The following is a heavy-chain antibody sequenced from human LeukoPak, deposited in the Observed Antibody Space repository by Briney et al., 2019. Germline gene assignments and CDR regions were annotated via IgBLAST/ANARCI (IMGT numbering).Heavy chain of an antibody. CDR1: GFTFSSYG. CDR2: ISYDGSNK. J-gene: IGHJ1*01. D-gene: IGHD6-6*01. CDR3: ARGGAARLHFQN. V-gene: IGHV3-30*03. Sequence: GGSLRLSCAASGFTFSSYGMHWVRQAPGKGLEWVAVISYDGSNKYYADSVKGRFTISRDNSKNTLYLQMNSLRAEDTAVYYCARGGAARLHFQNWGQGTLVTVSS.